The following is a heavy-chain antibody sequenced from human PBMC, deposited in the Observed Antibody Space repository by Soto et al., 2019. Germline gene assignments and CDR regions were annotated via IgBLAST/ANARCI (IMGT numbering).Heavy chain of an antibody. CDR3: AREFSLALHF. V-gene: IGHV3-33*01. J-gene: IGHJ4*02. CDR1: GFIFSNFG. D-gene: IGHD3-16*01. CDR2: VWYDGSTK. Sequence: QLVESGGAVVQPGKSLRLYCSASGFIFSNFGMYWVRQAPGKGLEWVAVVWYDGSTKYYGDSVKGRFTISRDNSKNMVYLQMDSLRVDDTAVYYCAREFSLALHFWGQGSLVTVSS.